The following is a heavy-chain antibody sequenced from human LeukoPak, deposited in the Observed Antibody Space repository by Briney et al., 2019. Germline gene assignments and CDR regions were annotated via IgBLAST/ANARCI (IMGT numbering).Heavy chain of an antibody. J-gene: IGHJ6*03. V-gene: IGHV3-7*01. CDR3: ARDGLWGVDYMDV. Sequence: GGSLRLSCAASGFTFSSYWMSWVRQAPGKGLEWVAYIKQDGSEKYYVDSVKGRFTISRDNAKNSLYLQMNSLRAEDTAVYYCARDGLWGVDYMDVWGKGTTVTVSS. CDR1: GFTFSSYW. CDR2: IKQDGSEK. D-gene: IGHD3-16*01.